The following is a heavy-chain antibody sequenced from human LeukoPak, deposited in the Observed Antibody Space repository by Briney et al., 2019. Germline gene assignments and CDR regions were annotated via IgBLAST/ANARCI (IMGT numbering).Heavy chain of an antibody. CDR3: AREGAYCSGGSCYFDY. D-gene: IGHD2-15*01. Sequence: ASVKVSCKASGYIFTNYGISWVRQAPGQGLEWMGWISVYNGDTNYAQKLQGRVTMTTDTSTSTAYMEVRSLRSDDTAVYFCAREGAYCSGGSCYFDYWGQGTLVTVSS. CDR1: GYIFTNYG. V-gene: IGHV1-18*01. J-gene: IGHJ4*02. CDR2: ISVYNGDT.